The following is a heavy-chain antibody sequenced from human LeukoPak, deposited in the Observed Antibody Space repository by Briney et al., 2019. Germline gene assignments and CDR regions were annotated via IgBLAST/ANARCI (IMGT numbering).Heavy chain of an antibody. V-gene: IGHV3-30-3*01. J-gene: IGHJ4*02. CDR3: ARSSEWEQLYYFDS. Sequence: GGSLRLSCAASGFTFSTYVMHWVRQAPGKGLEWVAVIFYDGNNKYYTDSVKGRFTISRDNSKNTLYLQMNSLRAEDTAVYYCARSSEWEQLYYFDSWGQGTLVTVSS. CDR2: IFYDGNNK. D-gene: IGHD1/OR15-1a*01. CDR1: GFTFSTYV.